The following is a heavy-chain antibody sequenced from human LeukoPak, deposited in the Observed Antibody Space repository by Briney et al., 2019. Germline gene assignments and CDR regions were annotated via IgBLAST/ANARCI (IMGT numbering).Heavy chain of an antibody. CDR3: ARVYSSGWCFDY. D-gene: IGHD6-19*01. CDR2: ISAYNGNT. CDR1: GYTFTSYG. J-gene: IGHJ4*02. V-gene: IGHV1-18*01. Sequence: ASVKVSCKASGYTFTSYGISWVRQAPGQGLEWMGWISAYNGNTNYAQKLQGRVTMTTDTYTSTAYMELRSLRSDDTAVYYCARVYSSGWCFDYWGQGTLVTVSS.